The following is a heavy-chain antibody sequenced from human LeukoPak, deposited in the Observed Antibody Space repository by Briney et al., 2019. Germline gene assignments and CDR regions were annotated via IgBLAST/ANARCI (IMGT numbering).Heavy chain of an antibody. CDR1: GFTFSSYS. J-gene: IGHJ4*02. Sequence: GGSLRLSCAASGFTFSSYSMNWVRQAPGKGLEWVSSISSSSSYIYYADSVKGRFTISRDNAKNSLYLQMNSLRAEDMAVYYCASPLQGEYYFDYWGQGTLVTVSS. V-gene: IGHV3-21*01. CDR3: ASPLQGEYYFDY. D-gene: IGHD4-11*01. CDR2: ISSSSSYI.